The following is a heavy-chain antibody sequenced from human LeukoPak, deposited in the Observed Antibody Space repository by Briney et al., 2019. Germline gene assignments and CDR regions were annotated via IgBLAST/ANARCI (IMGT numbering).Heavy chain of an antibody. V-gene: IGHV4-34*01. CDR2: INHSGST. J-gene: IGHJ4*02. CDR3: ASPWGGDSSGYYYFDY. CDR1: GASFSGYY. D-gene: IGHD3-22*01. Sequence: SSETLSLTCAVYGASFSGYYWSWVRQPPGKGLEWIGEINHSGSTNYNPSLKSRVTISVDTSKNQFSLKLSSVTAADTAVYYCASPWGGDSSGYYYFDYWGQGTLVTVSS.